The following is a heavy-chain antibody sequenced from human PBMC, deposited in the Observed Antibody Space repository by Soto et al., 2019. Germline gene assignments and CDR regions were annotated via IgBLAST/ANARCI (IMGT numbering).Heavy chain of an antibody. J-gene: IGHJ6*02. Sequence: PSETLSLTCTVSGGSTSSYYWSWIRQPPGKGLEWIGYISYSGSTNYNPSLKSRVTISVDTSKKQFSLKLSSVTAADTAVYYCARSNLRPYYYYGMDVWGQGTTVTVSS. V-gene: IGHV4-59*01. CDR1: GGSTSSYY. D-gene: IGHD7-27*01. CDR3: ARSNLRPYYYYGMDV. CDR2: ISYSGST.